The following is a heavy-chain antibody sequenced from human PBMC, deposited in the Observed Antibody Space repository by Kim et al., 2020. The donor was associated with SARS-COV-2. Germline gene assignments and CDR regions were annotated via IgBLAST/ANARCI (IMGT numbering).Heavy chain of an antibody. Sequence: YSPPFQDQVTISADKSISTAYLQWSSLKASDTAMYYCARQSEIQQPPDYWGQGTLVTVSS. V-gene: IGHV5-51*01. J-gene: IGHJ4*02. CDR3: ARQSEIQQPPDY. D-gene: IGHD5-18*01.